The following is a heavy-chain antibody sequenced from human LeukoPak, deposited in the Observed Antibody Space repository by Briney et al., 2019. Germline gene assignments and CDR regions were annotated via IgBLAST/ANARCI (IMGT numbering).Heavy chain of an antibody. J-gene: IGHJ4*02. CDR1: GFTFSSYG. D-gene: IGHD3-10*01. V-gene: IGHV3-30*18. Sequence: GRSLRLSCAASGFTFSSYGMHWVRQAPGKGLEWVAVISYDGSNKYYADSVKGRFTISRDNSKNTLYLQMNSLRAEDTAVYYCAKDRVLWFGEGIDYWGQGTLVTVPS. CDR2: ISYDGSNK. CDR3: AKDRVLWFGEGIDY.